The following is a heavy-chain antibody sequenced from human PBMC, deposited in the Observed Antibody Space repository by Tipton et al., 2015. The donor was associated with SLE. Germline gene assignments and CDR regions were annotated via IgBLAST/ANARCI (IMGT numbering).Heavy chain of an antibody. CDR2: IRYDGSNK. J-gene: IGHJ6*02. CDR3: AEGRGTTYGLDV. V-gene: IGHV3-30*02. D-gene: IGHD1-1*01. Sequence: SLRLSCAASGFTISSYGMHWVRQAPGKGLEWVSFIRYDGSNKSYADSLKGRFTISRDNAKNSLHLQMNSLRVDDTAVYFCAEGRGTTYGLDVWGQGTTVTVAS. CDR1: GFTISSYG.